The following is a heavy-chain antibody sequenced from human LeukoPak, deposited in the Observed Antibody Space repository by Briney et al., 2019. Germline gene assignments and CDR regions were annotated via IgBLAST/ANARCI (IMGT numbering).Heavy chain of an antibody. CDR2: ISAYNGNT. CDR1: GYTFTSYG. CDR3: ARIVAGTAFDY. Sequence: ASVKVSCKASGYTFTSYGISWVRQAPGPGLEWMGWISAYNGNTNYVQNLQGRVTMTTDTSTSTAYMELRSLRSDDTAVYYCARIVAGTAFDYWGQGTLVTVSS. V-gene: IGHV1-18*01. J-gene: IGHJ4*02. D-gene: IGHD6-19*01.